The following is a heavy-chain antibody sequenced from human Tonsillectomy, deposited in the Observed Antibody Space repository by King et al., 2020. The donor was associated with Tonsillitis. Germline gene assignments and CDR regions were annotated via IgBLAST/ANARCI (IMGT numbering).Heavy chain of an antibody. V-gene: IGHV3-30*04. Sequence: VQLVESGGGVVQPGRSLRLSCAASGLTFRSFSMHCVRQAPGKGLEWVALISSDGCSQYYADSVTGRFPISRDHSQHTLYLPLNSLRAEDTAVYYCATAGGAHYYDGSGYSTKYWGQGTLGTVAS. CDR1: GLTFRSFS. CDR3: ATAGGAHYYDGSGYSTKY. J-gene: IGHJ4*02. D-gene: IGHD3-22*01. CDR2: ISSDGCSQ.